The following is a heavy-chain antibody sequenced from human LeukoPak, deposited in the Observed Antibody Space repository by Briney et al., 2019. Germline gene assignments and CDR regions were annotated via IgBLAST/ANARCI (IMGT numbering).Heavy chain of an antibody. D-gene: IGHD6-13*01. V-gene: IGHV3-20*04. CDR1: GFSFTTYW. CDR2: INWNGGST. CDR3: ARDPEDLYSSSWAYYFDY. J-gene: IGHJ4*02. Sequence: GGSLRLSCAASGFSFTTYWMSWVRQAPGKGLEWVSGINWNGGSTGYADSVKGRFTISRDNSKNTLYLQMNSLRAEDTAVYYCARDPEDLYSSSWAYYFDYWGQGTLVTVSS.